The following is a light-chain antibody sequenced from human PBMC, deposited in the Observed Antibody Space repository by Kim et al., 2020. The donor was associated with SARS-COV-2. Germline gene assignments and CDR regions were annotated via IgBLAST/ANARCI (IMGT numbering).Light chain of an antibody. Sequence: STLSASVGDRVTITCRASQSISSWLAWYQQKPGKAPKLLIYKASSLESGVPSRFSGSGSGTEFTLTISSLQPDDFATYYCQQSRTFGQGTKVDIK. V-gene: IGKV1-5*03. CDR1: QSISSW. J-gene: IGKJ1*01. CDR3: QQSRT. CDR2: KAS.